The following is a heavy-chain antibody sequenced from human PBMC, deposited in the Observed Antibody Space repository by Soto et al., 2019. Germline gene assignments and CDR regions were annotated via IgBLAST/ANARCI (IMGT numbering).Heavy chain of an antibody. Sequence: GESLKISCKGSGYSFTSYWISWVRQMPGKGLEWMGRIDPSDSYTNYSPSFQGHVTISADKSISTAYLQWSSLKASDTAMYYCARLDYYDSSGYYYAFSWFDPWGQGTLVTVSS. CDR2: IDPSDSYT. CDR1: GYSFTSYW. V-gene: IGHV5-10-1*01. D-gene: IGHD3-22*01. CDR3: ARLDYYDSSGYYYAFSWFDP. J-gene: IGHJ5*02.